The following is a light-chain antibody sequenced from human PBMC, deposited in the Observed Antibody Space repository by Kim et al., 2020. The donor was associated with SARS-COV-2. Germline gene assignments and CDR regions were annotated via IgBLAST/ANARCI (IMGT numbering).Light chain of an antibody. V-gene: IGLV2-8*01. J-gene: IGLJ1*01. CDR1: SSNVGGYNY. CDR2: EVS. Sequence: GQPVTIACTGTSSNVGGYNYVSWYQQHPGKAPKLMIYEVSKRPSGVPVRFSGSKSGNTASLTVSGLQAEDEADYYCSSYAGSNNYVFGTGTKVTVL. CDR3: SSYAGSNNYV.